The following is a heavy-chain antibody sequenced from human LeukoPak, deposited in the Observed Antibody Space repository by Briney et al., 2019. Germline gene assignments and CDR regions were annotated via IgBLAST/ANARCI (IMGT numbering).Heavy chain of an antibody. Sequence: SVKVSCKASRGTFSSYAISWVRPAPGQGLEWMGRIIPILGIANYAQKFQGRVTIAADKSTSTAYMELSSLRSEDTAVYYCARGATILRRDTHHYYYGMDVWGQGPTVTVSS. V-gene: IGHV1-69*04. CDR3: ARGATILRRDTHHYYYGMDV. CDR2: IIPILGIA. CDR1: RGTFSSYA. D-gene: IGHD5-12*01. J-gene: IGHJ6*02.